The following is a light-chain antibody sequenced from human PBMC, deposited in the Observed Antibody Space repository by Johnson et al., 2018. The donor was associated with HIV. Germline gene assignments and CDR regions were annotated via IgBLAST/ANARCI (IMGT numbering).Light chain of an antibody. V-gene: IGLV1-51*01. J-gene: IGLJ1*01. CDR2: DNN. Sequence: QSVLTQPPSVSAAPGQKVTISCSGSSSNIGNNYVSWYQQLPGTAPKLLIYDNNKRPSGIPDRFSGSKSGTSATLGITGLQTGDEAGYYCGTWDSSLSAGFFGTETKVTGL. CDR3: GTWDSSLSAGF. CDR1: SSNIGNNY.